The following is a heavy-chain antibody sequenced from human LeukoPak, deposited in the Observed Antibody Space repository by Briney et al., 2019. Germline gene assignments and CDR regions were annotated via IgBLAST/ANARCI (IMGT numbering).Heavy chain of an antibody. V-gene: IGHV1-18*01. CDR1: GYTFTTYA. D-gene: IGHD4/OR15-4a*01. Sequence: ASVKVSCKASGYTFTTYAINWVRQAPGQGREWMGWISAYNGNTNYAQKLQGRVTMTTDTSTSTAYMELRSLRSDDTAVYYCASGDYGDPPLNYWGQGTLVTVSS. CDR2: ISAYNGNT. CDR3: ASGDYGDPPLNY. J-gene: IGHJ4*02.